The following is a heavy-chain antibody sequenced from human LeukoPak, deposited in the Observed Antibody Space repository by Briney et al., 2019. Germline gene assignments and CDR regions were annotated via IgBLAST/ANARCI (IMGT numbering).Heavy chain of an antibody. CDR2: IYTSVST. Sequence: SLSPSCALSGVALTVYYTGSVPRPAGGRLEWIVRIYTSVSTNYKPSLKSRVTMSVDTSKHQFSLKLSSVTAADTAVYYCARDQLPHFDYWGQGTLVTVSS. CDR1: GVALTVYY. D-gene: IGHD2-2*01. V-gene: IGHV4-4*07. J-gene: IGHJ4*02. CDR3: ARDQLPHFDY.